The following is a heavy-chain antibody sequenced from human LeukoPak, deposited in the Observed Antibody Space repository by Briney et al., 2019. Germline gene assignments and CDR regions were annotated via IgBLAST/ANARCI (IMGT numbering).Heavy chain of an antibody. V-gene: IGHV1-2*02. Sequence: GASVKVSCKPSGYTFTGFYIHWVRQAPGQGLEWMGWISPNSGGTDYAQRFQGRVTMTRDTSISTAYMELSSLRSDYTAVYYCAIQPWGSGNNWYFDLRGRGTLVTVSS. CDR3: AIQPWGSGNNWYFDL. D-gene: IGHD7-27*01. J-gene: IGHJ2*01. CDR2: ISPNSGGT. CDR1: GYTFTGFY.